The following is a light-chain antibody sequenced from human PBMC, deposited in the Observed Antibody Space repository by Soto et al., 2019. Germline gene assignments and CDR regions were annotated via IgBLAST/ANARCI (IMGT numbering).Light chain of an antibody. CDR3: LQDYNSWT. V-gene: IGKV1-6*01. J-gene: IGKJ1*01. CDR2: AAS. Sequence: AIQMTQSPSSLSASAGDRVTITCRASQGIRNDLGRYQQKPGKAPKLLIYAASSLQSGVPSRFSGSGSGTDFTLTISSLQAEDFATYYCLQDYNSWTFGQGTKVDIK. CDR1: QGIRND.